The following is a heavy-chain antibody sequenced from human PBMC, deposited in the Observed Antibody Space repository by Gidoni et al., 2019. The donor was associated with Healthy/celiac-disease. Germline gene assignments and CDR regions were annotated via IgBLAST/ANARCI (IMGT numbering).Heavy chain of an antibody. CDR2: ISSSSSYI. CDR1: GFPFSSYS. J-gene: IGHJ6*03. CDR3: ARGDSSGYPFYYMDV. D-gene: IGHD3-22*01. Sequence: EVQLLESGGGLVTPGGSLRLSCAASGFPFSSYSMNWVRQAPGKGLEWVSSISSSSSYIYYADSVKGRFTISRDNAKNSLYLQMNSLRAEDTAVYYCARGDSSGYPFYYMDVWGKGTTVTVSS. V-gene: IGHV3-21*01.